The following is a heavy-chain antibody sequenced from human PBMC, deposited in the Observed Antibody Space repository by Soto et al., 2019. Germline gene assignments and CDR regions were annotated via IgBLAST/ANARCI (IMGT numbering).Heavy chain of an antibody. CDR3: ATDILPGSPHY. V-gene: IGHV3-23*01. CDR1: GFTFADYA. D-gene: IGHD3-9*01. CDR2: VSASGGTT. J-gene: IGHJ4*02. Sequence: EVQLLESGGGLVQPGGSLSLSCAASGFTFADYAMTWVRQAPGKGLDWVSTVSASGGTTYYANSVEGRFSISRDNSKNTLQMQMTRLRAEDTAVSYCATDILPGSPHYWGQGPLVTVSS.